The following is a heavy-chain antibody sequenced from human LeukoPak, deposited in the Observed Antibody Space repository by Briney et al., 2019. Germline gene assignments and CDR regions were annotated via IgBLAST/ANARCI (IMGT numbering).Heavy chain of an antibody. CDR1: GFTSSASW. Sequence: GGSLRLSCAASGFTSSASWMHWVRHAPGKELMWVSRISIDGSTTNYADFVRGRFTISRDNSKNTLYLQMNSLRAEDTAVYYCARDLYGSGTAFDYWGQGTLVTVSS. J-gene: IGHJ4*02. CDR3: ARDLYGSGTAFDY. CDR2: ISIDGSTT. V-gene: IGHV3-74*01. D-gene: IGHD3-10*01.